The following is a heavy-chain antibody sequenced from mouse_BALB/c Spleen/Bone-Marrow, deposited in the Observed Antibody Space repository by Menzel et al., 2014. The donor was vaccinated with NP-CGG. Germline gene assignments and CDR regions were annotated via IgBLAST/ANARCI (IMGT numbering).Heavy chain of an antibody. Sequence: EVKVVESGGGLVQPGGSLKLSCAASGFTFSSYGMSWVRQTPDKRLELVASINSSGGSTYYPDSVKGRFTISRDNAKKTLSLQMSSLKSEDTAVYYCARGNYGNYVDYFDYWGQGTTLTVSS. J-gene: IGHJ2*01. D-gene: IGHD2-1*01. CDR2: INSSGGST. CDR1: GFTFSSYG. V-gene: IGHV5-6-3*01. CDR3: ARGNYGNYVDYFDY.